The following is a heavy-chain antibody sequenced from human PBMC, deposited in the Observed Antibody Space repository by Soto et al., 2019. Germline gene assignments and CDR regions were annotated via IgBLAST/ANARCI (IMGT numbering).Heavy chain of an antibody. CDR1: GGSISSGDYY. Sequence: QVQLQESGPGLVKPSQTLSLTCTVSGGSISSGDYYWSWIRQPPGKGLEWIGYIYYSGSTYYNPSLTSRVTISVDTSKNQFSLKLSSVTAADTAVYYCARERNNYYDSSGYYFDYWGQGTLVTVSS. V-gene: IGHV4-30-4*01. CDR2: IYYSGST. D-gene: IGHD3-22*01. J-gene: IGHJ4*02. CDR3: ARERNNYYDSSGYYFDY.